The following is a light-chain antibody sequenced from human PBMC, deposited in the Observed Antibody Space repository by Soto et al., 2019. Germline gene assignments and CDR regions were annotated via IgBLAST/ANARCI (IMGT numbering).Light chain of an antibody. Sequence: QSALTQPRSVSGSPGQSVTISCTGTSSNVGGYNYVSWYQQHPGKAPKLMISDVTNRPSGVPDRFSGSKSGNTASLTISGLQPEDEADYYCCSYAGTYIPYVFGSGTKVTVL. CDR2: DVT. V-gene: IGLV2-11*01. J-gene: IGLJ1*01. CDR3: CSYAGTYIPYV. CDR1: SSNVGGYNY.